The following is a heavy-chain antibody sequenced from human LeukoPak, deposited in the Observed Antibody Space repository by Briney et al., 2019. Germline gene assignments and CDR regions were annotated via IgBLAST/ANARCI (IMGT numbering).Heavy chain of an antibody. V-gene: IGHV1-69*10. Sequence: SVKVSCKASGVTFNDYALNWVRQAPGQGLEWMGVFIPILGTANSTQKFQDRVTITADISTNTAYMELSSLRSEDTAVYYCARDWGVAGTQADYFDYWGQGTLVTVSS. D-gene: IGHD6-19*01. CDR2: FIPILGTA. CDR3: ARDWGVAGTQADYFDY. J-gene: IGHJ4*02. CDR1: GVTFNDYA.